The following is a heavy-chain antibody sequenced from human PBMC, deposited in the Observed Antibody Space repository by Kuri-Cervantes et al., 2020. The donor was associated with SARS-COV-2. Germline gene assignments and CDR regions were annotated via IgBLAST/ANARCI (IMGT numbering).Heavy chain of an antibody. Sequence: SETLSLTCAVSGPFFASSSYYWGWLRQPPGKGREWIGEINHSGSTNYNPSLKSRVTVSVDTSKNPFSLKLSSVTAADTAVYYCARGVYYYGSGSYGRPYYYYGMDVWGQGTMVTVSS. J-gene: IGHJ6*02. CDR1: GPFFASSSYY. CDR3: ARGVYYYGSGSYGRPYYYYGMDV. D-gene: IGHD3-10*01. V-gene: IGHV4-34*01. CDR2: INHSGST.